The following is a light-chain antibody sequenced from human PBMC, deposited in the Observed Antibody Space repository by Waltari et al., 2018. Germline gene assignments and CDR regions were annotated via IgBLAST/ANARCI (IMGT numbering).Light chain of an antibody. CDR3: CSYAGRNIWV. CDR1: SSNVGFYNL. V-gene: IGLV2-23*02. CDR2: EVI. Sequence: QSALTQPASVSGSPGQSIPISCTGTSSNVGFYNLVSWYQQHPEKAPKLLVYEVIERPSGVSVRFSGSKSGNTASLTISGLQAEDEADYYCCSYAGRNIWVFGGGTKVTVL. J-gene: IGLJ3*02.